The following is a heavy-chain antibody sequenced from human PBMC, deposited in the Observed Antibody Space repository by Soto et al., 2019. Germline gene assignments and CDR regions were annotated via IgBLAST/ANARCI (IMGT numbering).Heavy chain of an antibody. CDR1: GAYIRIGGYD. CDR2: IYYTGST. V-gene: IGHV4-31*03. J-gene: IGHJ4*02. Sequence: SETLSLTCSFSGAYIRIGGYDWSWLRQSPGKGLEWIGHIYYTGSTFYSPSLKSRLTISLDTSKNQFSLDLRSVTAADTAMYYCARIEMASIKWGRGTMVTVSS. CDR3: ARIEMASIK.